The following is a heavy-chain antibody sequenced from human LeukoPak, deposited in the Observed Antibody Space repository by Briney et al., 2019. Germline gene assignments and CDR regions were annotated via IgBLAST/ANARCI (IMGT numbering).Heavy chain of an antibody. V-gene: IGHV3-30*18. Sequence: GGSLRLSSAASRFTFSAYGMHWVRQAPGKGLEWVAFISFDGSNSYYADSVKGRFTISRDNSKNTLYLQMKSLKTEDTAVYYCAKDMRLQYFDYWGQGTLVTVSS. CDR1: RFTFSAYG. CDR3: AKDMRLQYFDY. D-gene: IGHD2-21*02. CDR2: ISFDGSNS. J-gene: IGHJ4*02.